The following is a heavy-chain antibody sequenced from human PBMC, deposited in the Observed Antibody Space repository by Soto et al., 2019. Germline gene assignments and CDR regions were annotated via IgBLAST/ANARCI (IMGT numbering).Heavy chain of an antibody. CDR3: ARGVRYFDWLLYYYYGMDV. CDR2: INHSGST. Sequence: SETLSLTCTVSGGSVSSESHYWSWIRQTPGKGLEWIGEINHSGSTNYNPSLKSRVTISVDTSKNQFSLKLSSVTAADTAVYYCARGVRYFDWLLYYYYGMDVWGQGTTVTVSS. CDR1: GGSVSSESHY. D-gene: IGHD3-9*01. J-gene: IGHJ6*02. V-gene: IGHV4-61*01.